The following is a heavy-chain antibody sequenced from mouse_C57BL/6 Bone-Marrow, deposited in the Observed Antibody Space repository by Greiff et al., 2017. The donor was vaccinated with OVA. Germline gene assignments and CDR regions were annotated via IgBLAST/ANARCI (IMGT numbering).Heavy chain of an antibody. CDR1: GYTFTSYG. CDR3: ARPLRCYAMDY. D-gene: IGHD1-1*01. Sequence: VKLQESGAELARPGASVKLSCKASGYTFTSYGISWVKQRTGQGLEWIGEIYPRSGNTYYNEKFKGKATLTADKSSSTAYMELRSLTSEDSAVYFCARPLRCYAMDYWGQGTSVTVSS. V-gene: IGHV1-81*01. J-gene: IGHJ4*01. CDR2: IYPRSGNT.